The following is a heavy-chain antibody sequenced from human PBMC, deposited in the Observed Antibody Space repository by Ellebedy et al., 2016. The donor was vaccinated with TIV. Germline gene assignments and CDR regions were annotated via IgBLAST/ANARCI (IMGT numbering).Heavy chain of an antibody. Sequence: PGGSLRLSCAASGFTLSSYGMNWVRQAPGKGLEWVSGITSAGVGTYNTASVKGRFTISRDNSKNTLFLQMSSLRVEDTAVYYCAKGLTGNRGGWGWYFDLWGRGTLVTVSS. V-gene: IGHV3-23*01. CDR1: GFTLSSYG. J-gene: IGHJ2*01. CDR3: AKGLTGNRGGWGWYFDL. D-gene: IGHD1-20*01. CDR2: ITSAGVGT.